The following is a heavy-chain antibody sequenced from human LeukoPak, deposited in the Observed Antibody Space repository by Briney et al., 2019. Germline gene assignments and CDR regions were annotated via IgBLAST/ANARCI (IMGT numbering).Heavy chain of an antibody. V-gene: IGHV4-30-4*01. Sequence: PSETLSLTCTVSGGSISSGDYYWSWIRQPPGTGLEWIGYIYYSGSTYYNPSLKSRVTISVDTSKNQFSLKLSSVTAADTAVYYCARDLPSEDLWFGYGMDVWGQGTTVTVSS. D-gene: IGHD3-10*01. CDR1: GGSISSGDYY. J-gene: IGHJ6*02. CDR3: ARDLPSEDLWFGYGMDV. CDR2: IYYSGST.